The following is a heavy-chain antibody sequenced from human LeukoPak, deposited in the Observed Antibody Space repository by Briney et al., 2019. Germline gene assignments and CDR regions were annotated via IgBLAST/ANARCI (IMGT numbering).Heavy chain of an antibody. J-gene: IGHJ4*02. V-gene: IGHV1-2*02. CDR1: VCTLTRYL. Sequence: ASVNVSFMASVCTLTRYLMHWLGPAPAQGRAWMGWINPNNGGTNNAQKFQGRVTRTRDTSISTAYMELSRLRSDETAVYYCAREGGGSGYDLRRDFDYWGQGTLVTVSS. CDR2: INPNNGGT. D-gene: IGHD5-12*01. CDR3: AREGGGSGYDLRRDFDY.